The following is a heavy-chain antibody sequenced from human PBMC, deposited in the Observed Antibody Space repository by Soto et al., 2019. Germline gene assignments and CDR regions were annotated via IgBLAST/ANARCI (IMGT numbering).Heavy chain of an antibody. V-gene: IGHV4-34*01. CDR1: GWSFSGYY. D-gene: IGHD4-17*01. Sequence: QVQLQQWGAGLLKPSETLSLTCAVYGWSFSGYYWSWIRQPPGKGLEWIGEINHSGSTNYNPSLKSRVTISVDTSKNQFSLNLSSVTAADTAVYYCARGTVTHRHYYYYYGMDVWGQGTTVTVSS. J-gene: IGHJ6*02. CDR3: ARGTVTHRHYYYYYGMDV. CDR2: INHSGST.